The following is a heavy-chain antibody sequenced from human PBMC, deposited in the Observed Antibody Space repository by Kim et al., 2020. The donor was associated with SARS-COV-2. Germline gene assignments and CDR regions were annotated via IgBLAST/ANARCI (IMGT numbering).Heavy chain of an antibody. CDR2: SKK. J-gene: IGHJ4*02. Sequence: SKKYYEDSVKGRFTTSRHNSKNTLYLQMDSLRAEDTAVYYCAKNGEGFDYWGQGTLVTVSS. D-gene: IGHD2-8*01. CDR3: AKNGEGFDY. V-gene: IGHV3-33*06.